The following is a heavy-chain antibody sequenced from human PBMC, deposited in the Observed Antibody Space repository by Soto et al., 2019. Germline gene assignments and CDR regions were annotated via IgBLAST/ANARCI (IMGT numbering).Heavy chain of an antibody. CDR3: ARSSGRRHVFTFDYGLEV. J-gene: IGHJ6*02. CDR1: GFSVGDNY. CDR2: SSSSGGYT. V-gene: IGHV3-11*06. D-gene: IGHD3-16*01. Sequence: QVQLVESGGGLVEPGGSLRLSCAASGFSVGDNYMTWIRQAPGKGLEWLSYSSSSGGYTNYADSVKGRFTISRDNAKNSLSLQMDSLRAEDTAVYFCARSSGRRHVFTFDYGLEVWGQGTTVTVSS.